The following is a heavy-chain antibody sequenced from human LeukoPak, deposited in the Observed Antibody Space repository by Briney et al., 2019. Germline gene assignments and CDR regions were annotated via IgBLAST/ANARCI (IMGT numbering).Heavy chain of an antibody. CDR3: ARGDSSGWMVPHYFDY. D-gene: IGHD6-19*01. CDR2: IYTSGST. Sequence: SETLSLTCTVSGGSINSYYWSWIRQPAGKGLEWIGRIYTSGSTNYNPSLKSRVTMSVDTSMNQFSLKLSSVTAAGTSVYYCARGDSSGWMVPHYFDYWGQGTLVTVSS. J-gene: IGHJ4*02. V-gene: IGHV4-4*07. CDR1: GGSINSYY.